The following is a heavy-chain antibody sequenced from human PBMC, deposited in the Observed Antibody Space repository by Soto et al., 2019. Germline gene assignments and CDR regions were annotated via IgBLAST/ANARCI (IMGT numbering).Heavy chain of an antibody. D-gene: IGHD3-16*02. CDR2: IYYSGST. V-gene: IGHV4-59*01. CDR3: ARAPPIMITFGGDIGPSYYFDY. J-gene: IGHJ4*02. CDR1: GGSISSYY. Sequence: QVQLQESGPGLVKPSETLSLTCTVSGGSISSYYWSWIRQPPGKGLEWIGYIYYSGSTNYNPSLKSRVTISVDTSKNQFSLKLCSVTAADTAVYYCARAPPIMITFGGDIGPSYYFDYWGQGTLVTVSS.